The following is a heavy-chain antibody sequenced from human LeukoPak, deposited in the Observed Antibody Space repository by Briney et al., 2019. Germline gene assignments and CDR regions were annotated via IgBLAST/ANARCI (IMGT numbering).Heavy chain of an antibody. J-gene: IGHJ4*02. V-gene: IGHV3-48*03. CDR1: GFTFRAYQ. CDR2: ISSSGSPI. D-gene: IGHD5-24*01. Sequence: PGGSLRLSCAASGFTFRAYQMSWVRQVPGKGLEWVSYISSSGSPIYYADSVKGRFTISRDNAENSLYLQMGSLRVEDTALYYCARQASGDGYNFDYWGQGTLVTVSS. CDR3: ARQASGDGYNFDY.